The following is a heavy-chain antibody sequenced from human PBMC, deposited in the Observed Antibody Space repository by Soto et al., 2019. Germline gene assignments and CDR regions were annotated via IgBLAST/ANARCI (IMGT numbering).Heavy chain of an antibody. D-gene: IGHD6-19*01. J-gene: IGHJ4*02. CDR2: IKSKTDGGTT. CDR1: GFTFSNAW. CDR3: TTDLNSGWYLFDY. V-gene: IGHV3-15*07. Sequence: EVQLVESGGGLVQPGGSLRLSCAASGFTFSNAWMNWVRQAPGKGLEWVGRIKSKTDGGTTDYAAPVKGRFTISRDDSKNTLYLQMNSLKTEDTAVYYCTTDLNSGWYLFDYWGQGTLVTVSS.